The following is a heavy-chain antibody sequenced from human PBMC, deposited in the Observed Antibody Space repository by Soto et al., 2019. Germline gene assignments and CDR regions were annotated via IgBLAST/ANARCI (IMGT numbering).Heavy chain of an antibody. CDR3: AKNGWYCSGGSCYYFDY. Sequence: GGSLRLSCAASGFTFSSYAMSWVRQAPGKGLEWVSAISGSGGSTYYADSVKGRFTISRDNSKNTLYLQMNSLRAEDTAVYYCAKNGWYCSGGSCYYFDYWGQGTLVTVSS. V-gene: IGHV3-23*01. D-gene: IGHD2-15*01. CDR2: ISGSGGST. CDR1: GFTFSSYA. J-gene: IGHJ4*02.